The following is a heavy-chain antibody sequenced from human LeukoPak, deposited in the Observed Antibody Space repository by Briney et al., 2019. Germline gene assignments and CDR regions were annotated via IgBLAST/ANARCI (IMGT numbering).Heavy chain of an antibody. D-gene: IGHD3-3*01. V-gene: IGHV3-23*01. CDR1: GFTFSSYA. CDR3: AKDGLRFLEWFDP. Sequence: GGSLRLSCAASGFTFSSYAMTWVRQTPGKGLEWVSAISGSGGSTYYADSVKGRFTISRDNSKNTLYLQMNSLRAEDTALYYCAKDGLRFLEWFDPWGQGTLVTVSS. J-gene: IGHJ5*02. CDR2: ISGSGGST.